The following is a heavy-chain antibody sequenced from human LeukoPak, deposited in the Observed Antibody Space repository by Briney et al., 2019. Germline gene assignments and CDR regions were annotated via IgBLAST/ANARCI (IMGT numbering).Heavy chain of an antibody. CDR1: GGSFSSYY. CDR3: ARLYYGGITYYYYYMDV. J-gene: IGHJ6*03. Sequence: SQTLSLTCAVYGGSFSSYYWSWTRQPPGKGLEWIGEINHSESTNYNPSRKSRVTISVDTSKNQFSLKLSSVTAADTAVYYCARLYYGGITYYYYYMDVWGKGTTVTVSS. CDR2: INHSEST. D-gene: IGHD4-23*01. V-gene: IGHV4-34*01.